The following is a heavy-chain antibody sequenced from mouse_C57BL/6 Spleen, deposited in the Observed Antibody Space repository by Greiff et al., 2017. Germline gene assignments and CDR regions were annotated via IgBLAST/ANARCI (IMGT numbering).Heavy chain of an antibody. CDR2: IYPSDSYT. D-gene: IGHD2-4*01. J-gene: IGHJ3*01. V-gene: IGHV1-69*01. CDR1: GYTFTSYW. CDR3: ARVIRGGFAY. Sequence: VQLQQPGAELVIPGASVKLSCKASGYTFTSYWMHWVKQRPGQGLEWIGEIYPSDSYTNYNQTFKGKSTLTVDNSSSKAYMQLSSLTSEDSAVYYCARVIRGGFAYWGQGTLVTVSA.